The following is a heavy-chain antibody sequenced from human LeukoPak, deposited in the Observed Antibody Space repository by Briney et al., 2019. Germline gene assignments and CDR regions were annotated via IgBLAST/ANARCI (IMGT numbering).Heavy chain of an antibody. D-gene: IGHD2-2*01. Sequence: GESLKISCKGSGYSFTSYWIGWVRQLPGKGLEWMGIIYPGDSDTRYSPSFQGQVTISADKSISTAYLQWSSLKAPDTAMYYCARRLKYCSSTSCYVGYFDYWGQGTLVTVSS. V-gene: IGHV5-51*01. J-gene: IGHJ4*02. CDR3: ARRLKYCSSTSCYVGYFDY. CDR1: GYSFTSYW. CDR2: IYPGDSDT.